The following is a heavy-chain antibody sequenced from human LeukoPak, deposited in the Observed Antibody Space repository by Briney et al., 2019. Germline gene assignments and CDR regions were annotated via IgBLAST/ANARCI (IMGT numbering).Heavy chain of an antibody. J-gene: IGHJ4*02. D-gene: IGHD6-19*01. CDR2: ISGSGGST. Sequence: GGSLRLSCAASGFTFGSYAMSWVRQAPGKGLEWVSAISGSGGSTYYADSVKGRFTISRDNSKNTLYLQMNSLRAEDTAVYYCAKAWDSSGWSYRGWGQGTLVTVSS. CDR1: GFTFGSYA. CDR3: AKAWDSSGWSYRG. V-gene: IGHV3-23*01.